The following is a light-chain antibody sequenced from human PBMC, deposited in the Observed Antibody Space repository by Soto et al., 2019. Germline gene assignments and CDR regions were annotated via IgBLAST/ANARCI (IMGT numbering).Light chain of an antibody. CDR2: EVS. CDR3: SSYTSSSTQV. Sequence: QSVLTQPASVSGSPGQSITISCTGTSSDIGAYNSVSWYQHHPGKAPKLMIYEVSNRPSGVSNRFSGSKSGNTASLTISGLQAEDEADYYCSSYTSSSTQVFGTGTKVTGL. J-gene: IGLJ1*01. CDR1: SSDIGAYNS. V-gene: IGLV2-14*01.